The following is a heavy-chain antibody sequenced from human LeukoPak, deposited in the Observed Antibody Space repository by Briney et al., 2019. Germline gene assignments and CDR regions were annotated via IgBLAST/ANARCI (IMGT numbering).Heavy chain of an antibody. Sequence: ASVKVSCKASGYPFTSYDINWVRQAPGQGLEWMGWMNHNTGDTGSAQQFQGRVTMTRNTSISTAYMELSSLRSDDTAVYYCARSGGLRVEGYYMDVWGIGTTVTVSS. CDR2: MNHNTGDT. D-gene: IGHD2-8*01. V-gene: IGHV1-8*01. CDR3: ARSGGLRVEGYYMDV. J-gene: IGHJ6*03. CDR1: GYPFTSYD.